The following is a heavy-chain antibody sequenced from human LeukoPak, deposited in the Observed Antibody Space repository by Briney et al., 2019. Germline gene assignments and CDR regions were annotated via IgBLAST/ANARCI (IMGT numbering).Heavy chain of an antibody. J-gene: IGHJ4*02. V-gene: IGHV4-39*07. CDR1: GGAISSGSYY. Sequence: SETLSFTCIVSGGAISSGSYYWGWIRQPPGKGLEWIGSMYYTGSTYNSPSLKSRVTISVDTSKNQFSLKLSSVTAADTAVYYCARDGVYYGSGSYYLWGQGTLVTVSS. CDR3: ARDGVYYGSGSYYL. D-gene: IGHD3-10*01. CDR2: MYYTGST.